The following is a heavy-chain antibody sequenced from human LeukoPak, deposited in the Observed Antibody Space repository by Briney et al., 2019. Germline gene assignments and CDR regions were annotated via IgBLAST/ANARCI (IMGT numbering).Heavy chain of an antibody. CDR3: TGHRYDSGWDLGARDYYYYGMDV. V-gene: IGHV1-24*01. D-gene: IGHD3-22*01. CDR1: GYTLSQFV. Sequence: ASVRVSCKVSGYTLSQFVMHWVRQAPGKGREWMGGFDLEDAQTTYAQRFQGRVSMTEDTSTDTAYMELSILSSDDTAVYYCTGHRYDSGWDLGARDYYYYGMDVWGQGTTVTVSS. CDR2: FDLEDAQT. J-gene: IGHJ6*02.